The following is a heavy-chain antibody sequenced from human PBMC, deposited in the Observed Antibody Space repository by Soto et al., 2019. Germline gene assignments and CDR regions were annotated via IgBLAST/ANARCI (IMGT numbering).Heavy chain of an antibody. CDR3: ARHGGDQYYFDY. CDR2: IYYSGST. Sequence: QLQLQESGPGLVKPSETLSLTCTVSGGSISSSSYYWGWIRQPPGKGLEWIGSIYYSGSTYYNPSLKSRVTISVDTSKNQFSLKLSSVTAADTAVYYCARHGGDQYYFDYWGQGTLVTVSS. D-gene: IGHD2-21*02. CDR1: GGSISSSSYY. J-gene: IGHJ4*02. V-gene: IGHV4-39*01.